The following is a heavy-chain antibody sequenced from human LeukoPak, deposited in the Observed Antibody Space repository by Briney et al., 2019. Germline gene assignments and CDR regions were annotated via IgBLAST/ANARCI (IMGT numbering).Heavy chain of an antibody. CDR3: ARRAGAYSHPYDY. D-gene: IGHD4/OR15-4a*01. CDR1: GFTFSSYG. J-gene: IGHJ4*02. Sequence: GGSLRLSCAASGFTFSSYGMHWVRQTPGKGLEWVAFIRYDGSNKYYADSVKGRFTISRDNSKNTLYLQMNSLRAEDTAVYYCARRAGAYSHPYDYWGQGALATVSS. V-gene: IGHV3-30*02. CDR2: IRYDGSNK.